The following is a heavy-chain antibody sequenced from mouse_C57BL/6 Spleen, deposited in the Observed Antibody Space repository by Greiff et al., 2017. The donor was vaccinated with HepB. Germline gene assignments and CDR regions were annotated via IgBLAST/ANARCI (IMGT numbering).Heavy chain of an antibody. V-gene: IGHV1-61*01. Sequence: QVHVKQPGAELVRPGSSVKLSCKASGYTFTSYWMDWVKQRPGQGLEWIGNIYPSDSETHYNQKFKDKATLTVDKSSSTAYMQLSSLTSEDSAVYYCARRVYYHADYWGQGTTLTVSS. CDR3: ARRVYYHADY. D-gene: IGHD1-1*01. J-gene: IGHJ2*01. CDR2: IYPSDSET. CDR1: GYTFTSYW.